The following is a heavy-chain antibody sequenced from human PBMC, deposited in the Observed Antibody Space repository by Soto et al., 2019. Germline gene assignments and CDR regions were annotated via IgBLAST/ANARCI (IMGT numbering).Heavy chain of an antibody. Sequence: QVQLVQSGAEVKKPGASVKVSCKASGYTFTSYGISWVRQAPGQGLEWMGWISAYNGNTNYAQKLQGRVTMTPDTSTSTAYMELRSLRSDDTAVYYCARAGSRSMVRGVIGWFDPWGQGTLVTVSS. V-gene: IGHV1-18*01. CDR2: ISAYNGNT. D-gene: IGHD3-10*01. J-gene: IGHJ5*02. CDR1: GYTFTSYG. CDR3: ARAGSRSMVRGVIGWFDP.